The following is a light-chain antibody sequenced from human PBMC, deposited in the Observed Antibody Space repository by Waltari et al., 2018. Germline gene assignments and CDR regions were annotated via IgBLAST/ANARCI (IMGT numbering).Light chain of an antibody. V-gene: IGLV8-61*01. CDR1: SGSVSTSHY. CDR2: STF. J-gene: IGLJ3*02. Sequence: QTVVTQEPSFSVSPGGTVTLTCGLSSGSVSTSHYPSWSQQTPGRAPRTLIYSTFTRSSGVPDRFSGSIVGNKAALTITGAQADDESEFYCALYLGSGIWVFGGGTRLTVL. CDR3: ALYLGSGIWV.